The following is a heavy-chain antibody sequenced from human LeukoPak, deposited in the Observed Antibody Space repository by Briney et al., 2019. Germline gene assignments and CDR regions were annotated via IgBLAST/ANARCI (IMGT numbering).Heavy chain of an antibody. CDR3: ARARFRYCSSTSYLAPMDV. D-gene: IGHD2-2*01. Sequence: SVKVSCKASGGTFSSYAISWVRQAPGQGLEWMGGIIPIFGTANYAQKFQGRVTITTDESTSTAYMELSSLRSEDTAVYYCARARFRYCSSTSYLAPMDVWGKGTTVTVSP. CDR1: GGTFSSYA. CDR2: IIPIFGTA. V-gene: IGHV1-69*05. J-gene: IGHJ6*04.